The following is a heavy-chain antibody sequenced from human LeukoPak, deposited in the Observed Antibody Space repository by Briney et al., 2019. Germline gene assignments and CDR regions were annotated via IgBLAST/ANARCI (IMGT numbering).Heavy chain of an antibody. CDR3: ARSVITIFGVGEFGY. V-gene: IGHV3-66*01. J-gene: IGHJ4*02. D-gene: IGHD3-3*01. Sequence: GGSLRLSCAASGFTVSSNYMSWVRQAPGKGLEWVSVIYSGGSTYYADSVKGRFTISRDNSKNTLYLQMNSLRAEDTAVYYCARSVITIFGVGEFGYWGQGTLVTVSS. CDR2: IYSGGST. CDR1: GFTVSSNY.